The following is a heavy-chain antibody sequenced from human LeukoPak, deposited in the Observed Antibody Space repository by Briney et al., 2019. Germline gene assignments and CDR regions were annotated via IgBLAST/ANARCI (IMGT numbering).Heavy chain of an antibody. Sequence: GESLKISCKGSGYSFTSYCIGWVRQMPGKGLEWMGIIYPGDSDTRYSPSFQGQVTISADKSISTAYLQWSSLKASDTAMYYCASLGGDTAMSYYFDYWGQGTLVTVSS. CDR2: IYPGDSDT. CDR1: GYSFTSYC. J-gene: IGHJ4*02. V-gene: IGHV5-51*01. D-gene: IGHD5-18*01. CDR3: ASLGGDTAMSYYFDY.